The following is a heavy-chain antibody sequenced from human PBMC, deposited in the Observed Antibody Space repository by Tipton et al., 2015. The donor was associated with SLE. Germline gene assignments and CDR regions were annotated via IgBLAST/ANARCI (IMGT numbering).Heavy chain of an antibody. CDR3: ARDRIQEIAVAGTADY. J-gene: IGHJ4*02. D-gene: IGHD6-19*01. V-gene: IGHV3-30*03. CDR2: ISYDGSNK. CDR1: GFTFSSYG. Sequence: RSLRLSCAASGFTFSSYGMHWVRQAPGKGLEWVAVISYDGSNKYYADSVKGRFTISRDNSKNTLYLQMNSLRAEDTAVYYCARDRIQEIAVAGTADYWGQGTLVTVSS.